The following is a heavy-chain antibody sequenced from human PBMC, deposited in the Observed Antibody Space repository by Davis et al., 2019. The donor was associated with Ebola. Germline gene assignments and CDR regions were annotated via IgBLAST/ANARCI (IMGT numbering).Heavy chain of an antibody. J-gene: IGHJ6*04. V-gene: IGHV3-23*01. CDR3: AKDGAYDYGDWNIYYGMDV. CDR2: ISGSGDSI. Sequence: PGGSLRLSCTASGFAFSSYAMNWVRQAPGKGLEWVSAISGSGDSIYYADSVKGRFTISRDNSMNTLYLQMNSLRAEDTAVYYCAKDGAYDYGDWNIYYGMDVWGKGTTVTVSS. CDR1: GFAFSSYA. D-gene: IGHD4-17*01.